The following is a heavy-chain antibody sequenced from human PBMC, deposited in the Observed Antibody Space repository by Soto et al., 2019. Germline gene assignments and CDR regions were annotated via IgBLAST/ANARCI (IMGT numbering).Heavy chain of an antibody. J-gene: IGHJ6*02. CDR1: GFTFSSYA. D-gene: IGHD6-19*01. CDR3: AREGVVEQWLVNDYYGMDV. CDR2: ISYDGSNK. Sequence: GGSLRLSCAASGFTFSSYAMHWVRQAPGKGLEWVAVISYDGSNKYYADSVKGRFTISRDNSKNTLYLQMNSLRAEDTAVYYCAREGVVEQWLVNDYYGMDVWGQGTTVTVSS. V-gene: IGHV3-30-3*01.